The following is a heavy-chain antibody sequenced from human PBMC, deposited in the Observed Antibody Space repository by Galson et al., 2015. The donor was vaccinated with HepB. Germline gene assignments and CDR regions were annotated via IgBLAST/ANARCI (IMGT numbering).Heavy chain of an antibody. V-gene: IGHV4-39*07. CDR1: GGSISSSSYY. CDR3: AREVVDTAMVTSVYYYGMDV. CDR2: IYYSGST. Sequence: LSLTCTVSGGSISSSSYYWGWIRQPPGKGLEWIGSIYYSGSTYYNPSLKSRVTISVDTSKNQFSLKLSSVTAADTAVYYCAREVVDTAMVTSVYYYGMDVWGQGTTVTVSS. J-gene: IGHJ6*02. D-gene: IGHD5-18*01.